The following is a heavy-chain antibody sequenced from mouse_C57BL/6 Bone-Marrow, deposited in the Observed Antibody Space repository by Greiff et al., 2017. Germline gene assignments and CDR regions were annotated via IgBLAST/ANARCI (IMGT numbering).Heavy chain of an antibody. CDR2: ISDGGSYT. CDR3: ARDNGIYYGNFYWCAY. J-gene: IGHJ3*01. Sequence: EVHLVESGGGLVKPGGSLKLSCAASGFTFSSYAMSWVRQTPEKRLEWVATISDGGSYTYYPDNVKGRFTISRDNAKNNLYLQMSHLKSEDTAMYYCARDNGIYYGNFYWCAYWGQGTLVTVSA. D-gene: IGHD2-1*01. V-gene: IGHV5-4*01. CDR1: GFTFSSYA.